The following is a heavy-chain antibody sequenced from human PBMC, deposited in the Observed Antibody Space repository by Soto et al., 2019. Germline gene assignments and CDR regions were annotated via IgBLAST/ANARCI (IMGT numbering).Heavy chain of an antibody. CDR1: GGSISSGGYY. CDR3: ARATLTANLDY. Sequence: PSETLSLTCTVSGGSISSGGYYWSWIRQHPGKGLEWIGYIYYSGSTYYNPSLKSRVTISVDTSKSQFSLKLSSVTAADTAVYYCARATLTANLDYWGQGTLVTVSS. J-gene: IGHJ4*02. D-gene: IGHD2-21*02. CDR2: IYYSGST. V-gene: IGHV4-31*03.